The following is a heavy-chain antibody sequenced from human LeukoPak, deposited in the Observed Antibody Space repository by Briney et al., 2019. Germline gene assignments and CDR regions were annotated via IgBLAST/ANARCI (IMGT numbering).Heavy chain of an antibody. J-gene: IGHJ5*02. D-gene: IGHD3-22*01. CDR1: GYSISSGYY. V-gene: IGHV4-38-2*01. Sequence: PSETLSLTCAVSGYSISSGYYWGWIRQPPGKGLEWIGSIYHSGNTNYNPSLKSRVTISVDTSKNQFSLNLNSVTAADTAVYYCARQSSGYYYGWFDPWGQGTLVTVSS. CDR2: IYHSGNT. CDR3: ARQSSGYYYGWFDP.